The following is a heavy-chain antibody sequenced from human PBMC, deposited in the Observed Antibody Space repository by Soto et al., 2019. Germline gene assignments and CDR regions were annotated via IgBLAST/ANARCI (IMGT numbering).Heavy chain of an antibody. D-gene: IGHD5-12*01. Sequence: QVQLVQSGAEVKKPGASVKVSCKASGYTFTSYYMHWVRQAPGQGLEWMGIIDPSGGSTSYAQKFQGRVTMTRDTSTSTVYMELSSLRSEDTAVYYCASALDGYRPDYWGQGTLVTVSS. V-gene: IGHV1-46*01. CDR3: ASALDGYRPDY. J-gene: IGHJ4*02. CDR2: IDPSGGST. CDR1: GYTFTSYY.